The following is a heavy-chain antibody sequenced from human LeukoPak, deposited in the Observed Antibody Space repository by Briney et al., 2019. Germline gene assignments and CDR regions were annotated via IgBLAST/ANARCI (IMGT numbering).Heavy chain of an antibody. J-gene: IGHJ4*02. V-gene: IGHV3-33*01. Sequence: GGSLRLSCAASGFSFSGYAIHWVRQAPGKGLEWVALIWSDGSQTKYAGSVKGRFTVSRDNSKNTAFLQMSGLTVEDTAVYYCAGAAGLGNYLIDYWGQGTLVTVSS. CDR2: IWSDGSQT. CDR1: GFSFSGYA. D-gene: IGHD3-16*01. CDR3: AGAAGLGNYLIDY.